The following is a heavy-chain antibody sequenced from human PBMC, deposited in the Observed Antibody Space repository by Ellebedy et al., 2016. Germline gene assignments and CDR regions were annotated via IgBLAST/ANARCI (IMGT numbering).Heavy chain of an antibody. Sequence: GGSLRLSXTASGLNFNTFFMSWVRQAPGKGLEWVSTISAGSDTTRLADSVKGRFTISRDIPKNTVYLQMNRLRAEDTAVYYCRQGHYANYWGQGTLVTVSS. D-gene: IGHD4-17*01. CDR1: GLNFNTFF. CDR2: ISAGSDTT. J-gene: IGHJ4*02. CDR3: RQGHYANY. V-gene: IGHV3-23*01.